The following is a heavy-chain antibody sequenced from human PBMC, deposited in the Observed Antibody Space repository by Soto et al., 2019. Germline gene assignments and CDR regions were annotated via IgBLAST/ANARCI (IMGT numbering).Heavy chain of an antibody. CDR2: IYPGDSDT. V-gene: IGHV5-51*01. CDR3: ARLEVKYYGMDI. J-gene: IGHJ6*02. CDR1: GYRFTIYW. Sequence: GESLKISCEGSGYRFTIYWIGSVRQMPGKGLEWMGIIYPGDSDTIYSPSFQGQVTISADKSISTAYLQWSSLKASDTAMYYCARLEVKYYGMDIWGQGTTVTVSS.